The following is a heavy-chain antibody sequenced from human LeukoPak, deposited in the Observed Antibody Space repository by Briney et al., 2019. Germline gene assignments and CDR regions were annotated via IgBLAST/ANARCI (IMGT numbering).Heavy chain of an antibody. D-gene: IGHD4-23*01. CDR1: GYSFISYW. CDR3: ARAPANSVYYFEY. CDR2: IYPGDSDT. Sequence: GESLKISCKGSGYSFISYWIGWVRQMTGKNLEWMGIIYPGDSDTRYSPSFQGQVTISADKSISTAYLQWSSLKASDTAMYYCARAPANSVYYFEYWGQGTLVTVSS. V-gene: IGHV5-51*01. J-gene: IGHJ4*02.